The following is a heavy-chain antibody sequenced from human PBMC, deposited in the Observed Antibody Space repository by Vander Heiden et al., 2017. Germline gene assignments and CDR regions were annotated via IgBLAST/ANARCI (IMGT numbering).Heavy chain of an antibody. Sequence: EVQLLESGGGLVQLGGSRRLSCAACGFPFSSFAMSWVRQAPGKGLEWVSAISGSGGSTYYADSVKGRFTISRDNSKNTLYLQMNSLRAEDTAVYYCAKDYSSGWLGRIDYWGQGTLVTVSS. J-gene: IGHJ4*02. CDR3: AKDYSSGWLGRIDY. D-gene: IGHD6-19*01. V-gene: IGHV3-23*01. CDR1: GFPFSSFA. CDR2: ISGSGGST.